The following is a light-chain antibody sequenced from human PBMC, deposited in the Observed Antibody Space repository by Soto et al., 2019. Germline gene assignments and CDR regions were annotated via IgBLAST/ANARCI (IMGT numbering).Light chain of an antibody. V-gene: IGKV3-15*01. Sequence: EIVMTQSPAILSVSPGERATLFCRASQSVRSNFLAWYQHKPGQAPRLLIHGASTRATGVPARFSGSASETEFTLTISRLQSEDFAVYYCQQYSAWPLTFGGGTKVEIK. CDR1: QSVRSN. CDR2: GAS. CDR3: QQYSAWPLT. J-gene: IGKJ4*01.